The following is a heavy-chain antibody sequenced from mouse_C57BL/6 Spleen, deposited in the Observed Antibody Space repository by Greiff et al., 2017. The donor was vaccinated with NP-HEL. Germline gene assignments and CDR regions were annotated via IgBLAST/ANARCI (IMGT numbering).Heavy chain of an antibody. CDR1: GYTFTSYW. J-gene: IGHJ1*03. D-gene: IGHD2-2*01. CDR3: ARSTMVTTFPWYFDV. CDR2: IDPSDSYT. V-gene: IGHV1-69*01. Sequence: QVQLQQPGAELVMPGASVKLSCKASGYTFTSYWMHWVKQRPGQGLEWIGEIDPSDSYTNYNQKFKGKSTLTVDKSSSTAYMQLSSLTSEDSAVYYCARSTMVTTFPWYFDVWGTGTTVTVSS.